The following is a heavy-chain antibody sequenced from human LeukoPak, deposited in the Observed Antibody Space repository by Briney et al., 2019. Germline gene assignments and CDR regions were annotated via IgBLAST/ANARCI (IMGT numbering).Heavy chain of an antibody. V-gene: IGHV3-9*01. CDR1: GFTFDDYA. Sequence: GRSLRLSCAASGFTFDDYAMHWVRQAPGKGLEWVSGISWNSGSKGYADSVKGRFTISRDNAKNSLYLQMNSLRAEDTALYYCAKDMGYSSSWTGGTFDYWGQGTLVTVSS. D-gene: IGHD6-13*01. J-gene: IGHJ4*02. CDR3: AKDMGYSSSWTGGTFDY. CDR2: ISWNSGSK.